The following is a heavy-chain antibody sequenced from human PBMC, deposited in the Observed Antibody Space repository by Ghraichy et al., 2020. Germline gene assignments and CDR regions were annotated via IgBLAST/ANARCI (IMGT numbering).Heavy chain of an antibody. CDR3: ASSLVSPIAAAGTNDY. D-gene: IGHD6-13*01. V-gene: IGHV4-34*01. CDR1: GGSFSGYY. Sequence: GSLSLTCAVYGGSFSGYYWSWIRQPPGKGLEWIGEINHSGSTNYNPSLKSRVTISVDTSKNQFSLKLSSVTAADTAVYYCASSLVSPIAAAGTNDYWGQGTLVPVSS. CDR2: INHSGST. J-gene: IGHJ4*02.